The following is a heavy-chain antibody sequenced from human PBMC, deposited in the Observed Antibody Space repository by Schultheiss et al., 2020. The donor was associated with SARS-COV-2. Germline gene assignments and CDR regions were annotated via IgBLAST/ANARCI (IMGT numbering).Heavy chain of an antibody. CDR1: GFTFSSYA. Sequence: GESLKISCAASGFTFSSYAMSWVRQAPGKGLEWVSAISGSGVNTYYADSVKGRFTISRDNSKNMLYLQMNSLRAEDTAIYYCAKGSHYTWPRERFAPWGQGTLVTVSS. D-gene: IGHD2-2*02. CDR2: ISGSGVNT. CDR3: AKGSHYTWPRERFAP. J-gene: IGHJ5*02. V-gene: IGHV3-23*01.